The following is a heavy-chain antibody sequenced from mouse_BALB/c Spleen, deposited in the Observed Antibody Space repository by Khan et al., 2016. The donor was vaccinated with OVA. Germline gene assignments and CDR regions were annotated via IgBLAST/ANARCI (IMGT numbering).Heavy chain of an antibody. Sequence: QVQLKQSGAELVRPGTSVKMSCKAAGYTFTNYWIGWIKQRPGHGLEWIGDIYPGNGNTNYNEKFKGKATLTADTSSSTAYLHLSSLTSEDSAIYYCARPYYFVTNYATMDDWGQGTSVTVSS. CDR3: ARPYYFVTNYATMDD. CDR1: GYTFTNYW. CDR2: IYPGNGNT. D-gene: IGHD1-1*01. J-gene: IGHJ4*01. V-gene: IGHV1-63*02.